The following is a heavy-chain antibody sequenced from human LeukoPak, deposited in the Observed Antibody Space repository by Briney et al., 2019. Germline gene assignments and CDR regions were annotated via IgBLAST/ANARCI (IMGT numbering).Heavy chain of an antibody. CDR3: ARFTSAAAGT. D-gene: IGHD6-13*01. CDR2: IYYSGST. CDR1: GGSISSSSYY. J-gene: IGHJ4*02. V-gene: IGHV4-39*01. Sequence: SETLSLTCTVSGGSISSSSYYWGWIRQPPGKGLEWIGSIYYSGSTYYNPSLKSRVTISVDTSKNQFSLKLSSVTAADTAVYYCARFTSAAAGTWGQGTLVTVSS.